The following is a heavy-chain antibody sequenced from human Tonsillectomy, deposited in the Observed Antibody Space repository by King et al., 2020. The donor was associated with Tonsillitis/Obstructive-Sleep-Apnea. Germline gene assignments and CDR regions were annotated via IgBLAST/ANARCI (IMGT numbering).Heavy chain of an antibody. J-gene: IGHJ6*02. CDR2: INPYSDDT. CDR1: GYTFTDHY. CDR3: ARDRDYYASGRYYYGMDV. V-gene: IGHV1-2*02. D-gene: IGHD3-10*01. Sequence: VQLVESGAEVKKPGASVKVSCKPSGYTFTDHYIHWVRQAPGQGLEWMGWINPYSDDTHYAQKFQGRVTMTRNTSIRTVYMELSRLRSDDTAVYYCARDRDYYASGRYYYGMDVWGQGTTVTVSS.